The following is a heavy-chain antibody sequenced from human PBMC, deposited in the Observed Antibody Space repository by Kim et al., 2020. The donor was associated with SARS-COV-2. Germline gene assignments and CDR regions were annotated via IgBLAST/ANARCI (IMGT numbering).Heavy chain of an antibody. J-gene: IGHJ4*02. CDR2: IYYSGST. D-gene: IGHD5-18*01. Sequence: SETLSLTCTVSGGSISSGGYYWSWIRQHPGKGLEWIGYIYYSGSTYYNPSLKSRVTISVDTSKNQFSLKLSSVTAADTAVYYCAGEVQLWLRLIDYWGQGTPVTVSS. CDR3: AGEVQLWLRLIDY. CDR1: GGSISSGGYY. V-gene: IGHV4-31*03.